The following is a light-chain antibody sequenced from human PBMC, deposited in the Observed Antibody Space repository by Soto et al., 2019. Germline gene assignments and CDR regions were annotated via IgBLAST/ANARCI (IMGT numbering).Light chain of an antibody. CDR1: QSVSSSY. Sequence: EIVLTQSPGTLSLSPGGRATLSCRASQSVSSSYLAWYQQKPGQAPRLLIYGASSRATGTPDRFSGSGSGTDFTLTISRLEPEDFAVYYCQQYGSSKWTFGQGTKVDI. CDR2: GAS. J-gene: IGKJ1*01. V-gene: IGKV3-20*01. CDR3: QQYGSSKWT.